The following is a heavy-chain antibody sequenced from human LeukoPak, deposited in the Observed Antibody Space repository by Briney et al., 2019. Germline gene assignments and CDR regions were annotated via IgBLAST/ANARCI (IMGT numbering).Heavy chain of an antibody. CDR1: GGSFSGYY. CDR3: ARGPWFDP. Sequence: SETLSLTCAVYGGSFSGYYWSWIRQPPGKGLEWIGEINHSGSTNYNPSLKSRVTISVDTSKNQFSLKLSSVTAADMAVYYCARGPWFDPWGQGTLVTVSS. CDR2: INHSGST. V-gene: IGHV4-34*01. J-gene: IGHJ5*02.